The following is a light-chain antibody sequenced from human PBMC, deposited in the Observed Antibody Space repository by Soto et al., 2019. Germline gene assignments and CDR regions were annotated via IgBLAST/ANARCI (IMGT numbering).Light chain of an antibody. J-gene: IGLJ1*01. Sequence: QSALTQPASVSGSPGQSITISCTGTSSDVGSYNLVSWYQQHPGKAPKLMIYEGSKRPSGGSNRFSGSKSGNTASLTISGLQAEDEADYYCCSYAGSSTYYFFGTGTKVTAL. V-gene: IGLV2-23*01. CDR1: SSDVGSYNL. CDR3: CSYAGSSTYYF. CDR2: EGS.